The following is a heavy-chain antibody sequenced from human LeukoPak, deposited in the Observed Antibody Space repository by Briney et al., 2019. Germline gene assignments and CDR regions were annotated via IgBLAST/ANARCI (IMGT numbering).Heavy chain of an antibody. Sequence: GGSLRLSCAASGFTFSTYSMNWVRQAPGKGLEWVSYISSSSNTIYYADSVKGRFTISRDNAKNSLYLQMNSLRAEDTAVYYCASMTTYCGGDCYFFDYWGQGTLVTVSS. CDR2: ISSSSNTI. J-gene: IGHJ4*02. V-gene: IGHV3-48*04. CDR3: ASMTTYCGGDCYFFDY. D-gene: IGHD2-21*02. CDR1: GFTFSTYS.